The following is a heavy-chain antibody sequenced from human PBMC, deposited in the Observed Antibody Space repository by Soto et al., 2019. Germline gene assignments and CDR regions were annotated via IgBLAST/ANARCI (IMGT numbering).Heavy chain of an antibody. CDR2: ISGIGGST. J-gene: IGHJ4*02. Sequence: EVQLLESGGGLVQPGGSLRLSCAASGFTFSTYVMSWVRQSPGKGLEWVSGISGIGGSTYYADSVKTRFTISRDNSKNILYLQMNSLGAEDTAVYFGAKGDYDILTAIDYWGQGTLVAVSS. V-gene: IGHV3-23*01. CDR1: GFTFSTYV. CDR3: AKGDYDILTAIDY. D-gene: IGHD3-9*01.